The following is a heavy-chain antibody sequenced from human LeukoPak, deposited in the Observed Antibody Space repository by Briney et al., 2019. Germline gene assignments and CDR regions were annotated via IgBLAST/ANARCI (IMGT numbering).Heavy chain of an antibody. V-gene: IGHV4-59*01. CDR3: ARQTPYSRSWLFDY. Sequence: PSETLSLTCTGSGGSISSYYWRWIRQPPGKGLEWIAYIYYSGSTNYNPSLKSRVTISVDTSKYQFSLKLSSVTAADTAVYYCARQTPYSRSWLFDYWGQGTLVTVSS. J-gene: IGHJ4*02. CDR1: GGSISSYY. D-gene: IGHD6-13*01. CDR2: IYYSGST.